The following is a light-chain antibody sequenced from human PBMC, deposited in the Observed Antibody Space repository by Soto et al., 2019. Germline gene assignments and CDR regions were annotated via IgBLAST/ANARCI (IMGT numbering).Light chain of an antibody. CDR3: QQYDNWPWT. V-gene: IGKV3D-15*01. CDR2: GAS. J-gene: IGKJ1*01. Sequence: EIVFIQSPASLSLSPWAIATLSCRASQSISSDLAWYQQKPGQAPRLLIYGASTRATGIPATFSGSGSGTEFTLTISSLQSEDFAVYYCQQYDNWPWTFGQGTKVDIK. CDR1: QSISSD.